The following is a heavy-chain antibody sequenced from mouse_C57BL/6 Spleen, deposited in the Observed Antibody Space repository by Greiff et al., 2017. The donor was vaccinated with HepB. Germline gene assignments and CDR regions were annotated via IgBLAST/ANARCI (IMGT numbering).Heavy chain of an antibody. CDR2: IYPSSGYT. Sequence: QVQLQQSGAELARPGASVKMSCKASGYTFTSYTMHWVKQRPGQGLEWIGYIYPSSGYTKYNQKFKDKATLTADKSSSTAYMQLSSLTSEDSAVYYCARDDYDWFAYWGQGTLVTVSA. J-gene: IGHJ3*01. CDR1: GYTFTSYT. D-gene: IGHD2-4*01. CDR3: ARDDYDWFAY. V-gene: IGHV1-4*01.